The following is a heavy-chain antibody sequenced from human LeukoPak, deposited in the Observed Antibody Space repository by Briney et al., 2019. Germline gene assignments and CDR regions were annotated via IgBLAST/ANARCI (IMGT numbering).Heavy chain of an antibody. CDR1: GFTFSSYE. D-gene: IGHD3-22*01. CDR2: ISSSGSTI. CDR3: AKAFTYYYDTSGYYHFDY. V-gene: IGHV3-48*03. Sequence: PGGSLRLSCAASGFTFSSYEMNWVRQAPGKGLEWVSYISSSGSTIYYADSVKGRFTVSRDNAKNSLYLQMNSLRAEDTAVYYCAKAFTYYYDTSGYYHFDYWGQGTLVTVSS. J-gene: IGHJ4*02.